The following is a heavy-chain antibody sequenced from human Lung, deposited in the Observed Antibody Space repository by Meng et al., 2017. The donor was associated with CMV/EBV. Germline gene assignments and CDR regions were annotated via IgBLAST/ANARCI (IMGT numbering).Heavy chain of an antibody. Sequence: CAVSGFTVSSQYRTWVRQPPGKGLEWVAVIETDGNTGYADSVKGRFTISRERSNNMLYLHMNTLRTEDTAVYYCARVEGGSSWYLFTYWGQGTLVTVSS. J-gene: IGHJ4*02. V-gene: IGHV3-66*01. D-gene: IGHD6-13*01. CDR2: IETDGNT. CDR1: GFTVSSQY. CDR3: ARVEGGSSWYLFTY.